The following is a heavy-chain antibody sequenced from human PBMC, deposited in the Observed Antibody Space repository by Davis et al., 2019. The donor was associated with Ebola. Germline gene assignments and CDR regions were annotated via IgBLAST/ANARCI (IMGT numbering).Heavy chain of an antibody. CDR1: GYTFTSYA. CDR2: ISAYNGYT. J-gene: IGHJ2*01. D-gene: IGHD5-18*01. CDR3: ARTVDTAMVHAFWYFDL. V-gene: IGHV1-18*01. Sequence: ASVKVSCKASGYTFTSYAITWVRQAPGQGLEWMAWISAYNGYTNYAQKFHDRVTLTTDTSTSPGYMELRSLRSDDTAVYYCARTVDTAMVHAFWYFDLWGRGTLVTVSS.